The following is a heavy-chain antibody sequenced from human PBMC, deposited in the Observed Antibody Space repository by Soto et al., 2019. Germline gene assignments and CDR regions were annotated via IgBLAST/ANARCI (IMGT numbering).Heavy chain of an antibody. D-gene: IGHD5-12*01. CDR2: IFHSGST. J-gene: IGHJ4*02. CDR1: GGSITSGAHS. V-gene: IGHV4-30-2*01. CDR3: AREGNLGRWLQPLDF. Sequence: SETLSLTCAVSGGSITSGAHSWSWIRQPPGKGLEWIGYIFHSGSTYFNPSLERRVTISMDRSKNSFSLKLTSVTAADTAKYFCAREGNLGRWLQPLDFWGQGTLVTVSS.